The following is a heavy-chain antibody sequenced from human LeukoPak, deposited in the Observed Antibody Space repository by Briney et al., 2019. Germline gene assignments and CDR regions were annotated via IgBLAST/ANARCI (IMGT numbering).Heavy chain of an antibody. CDR3: ARIAGWWFDP. CDR1: GFTFSSYS. D-gene: IGHD6-19*01. V-gene: IGHV3-21*01. J-gene: IGHJ5*02. Sequence: PGGSLRLSCAASGFTFSSYSMNWVRQAPGKGLEWVSSISSSSSYIYYADSVKGRFTISRDNAKNSLYLQMSSLRVEDTAVYYCARIAGWWFDPWGQGTLVTVSS. CDR2: ISSSSSYI.